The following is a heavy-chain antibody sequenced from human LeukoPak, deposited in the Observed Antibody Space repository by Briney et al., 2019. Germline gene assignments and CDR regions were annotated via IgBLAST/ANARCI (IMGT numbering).Heavy chain of an antibody. CDR1: GFIVSSNY. J-gene: IGHJ6*03. V-gene: IGHV3-53*05. CDR3: AKGHGWEASYYYYYMDV. CDR2: IYTGGST. Sequence: GGSLRLSCAASGFIVSSNYMSWVRQAPGKGLEWVSVIYTGGSTYYADFVKGRFTISRDNSKNTLYLKMNSLRAEDTAVYYCAKGHGWEASYYYYYMDVWGKGTTVTISS. D-gene: IGHD1-26*01.